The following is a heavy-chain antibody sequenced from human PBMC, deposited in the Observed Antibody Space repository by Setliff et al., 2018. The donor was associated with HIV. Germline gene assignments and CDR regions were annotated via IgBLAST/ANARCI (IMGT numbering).Heavy chain of an antibody. V-gene: IGHV6-1*01. CDR1: GDSVSSNTAA. CDR2: TYYRSKWSN. CDR3: ARGGDWDYNYYMDV. J-gene: IGHJ6*03. Sequence: SQTLSLTCVISGDSVSSNTAAWNWIRQSPSRGLEWLGRTYYRSKWSNDYAVSVKSRITINPDTSKNQFSLQLNSVTPEDTAVHFCARGGDWDYNYYMDVWDKGTTVTVSS. D-gene: IGHD3-16*01.